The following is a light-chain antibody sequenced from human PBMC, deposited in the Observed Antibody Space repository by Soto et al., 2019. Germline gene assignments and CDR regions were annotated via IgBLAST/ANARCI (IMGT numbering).Light chain of an antibody. J-gene: IGLJ1*01. CDR3: SLYSSTGSLM. V-gene: IGLV2-18*01. CDR1: TTDIDNYDS. CDR2: DVN. Sequence: QSVLTQPPSVSGSPGQSVTISCTATTTDIDNYDSVSWYQHPPGTAPKLIIYDVNNRPSGAPDRFSGSTSGNTASLTIPGLQAEDETDYFFSLYSSTGSLMFGPGPKATVL.